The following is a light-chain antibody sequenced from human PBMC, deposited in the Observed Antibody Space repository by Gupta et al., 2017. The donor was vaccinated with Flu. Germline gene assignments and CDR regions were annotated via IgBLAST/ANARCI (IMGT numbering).Light chain of an antibody. CDR2: EAS. V-gene: IGKV3-11*01. Sequence: SAAQPWATWGRSTRTCGDSQSVNSYLDWYQQKPGQSPRRLIYEASYRATGIPARCSGSGAGTDVTLTISSLEPEDVGVYYCQQRRNKPKYSFGQGTKLEIK. J-gene: IGKJ2*03. CDR3: QQRRNKPKYS. CDR1: QSVNSY.